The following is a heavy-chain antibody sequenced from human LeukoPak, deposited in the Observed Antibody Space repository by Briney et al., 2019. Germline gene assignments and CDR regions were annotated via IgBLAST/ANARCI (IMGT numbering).Heavy chain of an antibody. V-gene: IGHV3-7*03. CDR2: INENGGEK. Sequence: PGGSLKLSCEVSGLSFSGFWMSWVRQAPGKGLEWVANINENGGEKYYVDSVKGRFTISRDNSRNSLYLQMNSLRTEDTALYYCAKENWELGAFDIWGQGTMVTVSS. CDR1: GLSFSGFW. D-gene: IGHD1-26*01. J-gene: IGHJ3*02. CDR3: AKENWELGAFDI.